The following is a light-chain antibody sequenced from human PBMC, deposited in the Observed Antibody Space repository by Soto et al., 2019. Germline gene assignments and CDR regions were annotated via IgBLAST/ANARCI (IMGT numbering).Light chain of an antibody. J-gene: IGKJ2*01. Sequence: DIQMTQSPSSLSASLGDSVTITCQASRDISNFLNWYQQRPGKAPKLLIYDASNLEAGVPSRFSGSGSGTDFTLTVTSLQPEDFGTYYCQQYDNLPQTFGQGTKLDIK. CDR3: QQYDNLPQT. CDR2: DAS. CDR1: RDISNF. V-gene: IGKV1-33*01.